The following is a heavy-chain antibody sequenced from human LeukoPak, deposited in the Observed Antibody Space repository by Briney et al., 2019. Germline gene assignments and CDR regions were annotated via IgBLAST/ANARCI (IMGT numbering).Heavy chain of an antibody. V-gene: IGHV3-30*02. CDR1: GFTFSSYG. Sequence: GGSVRLSCAASGFTFSSYGMHWVRQTPGKGLEWVAFIRYDGCNKYYADSVKGRFTISRDNSKNTLYLQMNSLRAEDTAVYYCAKATMVRGVDISYYYYGMDVWGQGTTVTVSS. CDR2: IRYDGCNK. J-gene: IGHJ6*02. CDR3: AKATMVRGVDISYYYYGMDV. D-gene: IGHD3-10*01.